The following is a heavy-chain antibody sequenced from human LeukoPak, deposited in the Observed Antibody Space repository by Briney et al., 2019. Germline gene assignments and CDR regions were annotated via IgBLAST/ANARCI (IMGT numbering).Heavy chain of an antibody. CDR3: ARDGLSRDFLTGYYMGAFDI. V-gene: IGHV4-59*12. Sequence: SETLSLTCTVSGGSISSYYWSWIRQSPGKGLEWIGSIYHSGNTQYNPSLKSRVTISVDTSENQFSLKLSSVTAADTAVYYCARDGLSRDFLTGYYMGAFDIWGPGTTVTVSS. CDR1: GGSISSYY. CDR2: IYHSGNT. J-gene: IGHJ3*02. D-gene: IGHD3-9*01.